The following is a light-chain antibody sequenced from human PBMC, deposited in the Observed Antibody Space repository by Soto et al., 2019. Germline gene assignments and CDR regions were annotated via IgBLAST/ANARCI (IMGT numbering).Light chain of an antibody. CDR2: GAS. CDR1: QSVSSN. V-gene: IGKV3D-15*01. J-gene: IGKJ4*01. CDR3: RQYNNWPPLT. Sequence: EIVMTQSPATLSVSAGERVTLSCRASQSVSSNLAWYQQKPGQAPRLLIYGASTRATGIPARFSGSGSGTDFTPTISSLQSEDFSVYYCRQYNNWPPLTFGGGTKVEIK.